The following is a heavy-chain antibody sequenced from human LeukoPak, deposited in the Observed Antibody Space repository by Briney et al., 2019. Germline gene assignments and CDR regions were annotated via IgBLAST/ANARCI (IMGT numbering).Heavy chain of an antibody. D-gene: IGHD2-2*01. CDR1: GFTFSSYW. CDR2: IKTDGSDT. V-gene: IGHV3-74*01. CDR3: ARAEMQVGSCTSTNCLFDH. Sequence: PGGSLRLSCAASGFTFSSYWMHWVRQVPGKGLLWVSRIKTDGSDTTYADSVKGRFSISRDNARNTLFLQMNSLTVEDTAVYYCARAEMQVGSCTSTNCLFDHWGQGTLVTVSS. J-gene: IGHJ4*02.